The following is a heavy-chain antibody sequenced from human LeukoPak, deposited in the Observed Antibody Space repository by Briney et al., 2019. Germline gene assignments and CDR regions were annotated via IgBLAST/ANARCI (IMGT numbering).Heavy chain of an antibody. D-gene: IGHD4-17*01. CDR1: GGSISSGDYY. V-gene: IGHV4-30-4*01. CDR2: IYYSGST. CDR3: AREWATVTTKFDI. Sequence: SETLSLTCTVSGGSISSGDYYWSWIRQPPGKGLEWIGYIYYSGSTYYNPSLKSRVTISVDTSKNQFSLKLSSVTAADTAVYYCAREWATVTTKFDIWGQGTMVTVSS. J-gene: IGHJ3*02.